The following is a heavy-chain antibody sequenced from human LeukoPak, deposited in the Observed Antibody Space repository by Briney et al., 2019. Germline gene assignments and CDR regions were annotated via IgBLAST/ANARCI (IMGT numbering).Heavy chain of an antibody. J-gene: IGHJ3*02. CDR1: GLHFSGTA. Sequence: GGSLRLSCAASGLHFSGTAMSWVRRAPGKGLEWVSSISSSSSYIYYADSVKGRFTNSRDNAKNSLYLQMNSLRAEDTAVYYCARDLVVSHDAFDIWGQGTMVTVSS. CDR3: ARDLVVSHDAFDI. V-gene: IGHV3-21*01. D-gene: IGHD2-21*01. CDR2: ISSSSSYI.